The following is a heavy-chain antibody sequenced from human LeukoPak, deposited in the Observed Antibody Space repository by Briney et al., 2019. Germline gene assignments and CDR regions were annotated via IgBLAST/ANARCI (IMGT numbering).Heavy chain of an antibody. CDR1: GGSISSYY. CDR3: ARRSNSGWYRD. V-gene: IGHV4-4*09. CDR2: IYTSGST. D-gene: IGHD6-19*01. Sequence: PSETLSLTCTVSGGSISSYYWSWIRQPPGKGLEWIGYIYTSGSTNYNPSLKSRVTISVDTSKNQFSLKLSSVTAADTAVYYCARRSNSGWYRDWGQGTLVTVSS. J-gene: IGHJ4*02.